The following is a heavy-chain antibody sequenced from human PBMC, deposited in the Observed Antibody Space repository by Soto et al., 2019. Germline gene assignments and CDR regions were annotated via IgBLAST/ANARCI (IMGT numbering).Heavy chain of an antibody. J-gene: IGHJ6*04. CDR3: AASIFSYGLDV. CDR1: GYTFTNYW. V-gene: IGHV5-51*01. Sequence: PGESLKISCKGSGYTFTNYWIGWVRQMPGKGPEWMGIIYPGDSDTKYNPSFQGQVTISADKSITTTYLQWSSLKASDTAIYYCAASIFSYGLDVWGKGTTVSASS. CDR2: IYPGDSDT.